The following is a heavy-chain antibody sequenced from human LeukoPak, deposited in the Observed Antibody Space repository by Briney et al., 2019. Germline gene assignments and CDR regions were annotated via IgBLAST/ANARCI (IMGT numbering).Heavy chain of an antibody. V-gene: IGHV4-59*12. D-gene: IGHD2-2*02. Sequence: SETLSLTCTVSGGSISGYHWSWIRQPPGKGLEWIGHVCNSGSTYYNPSLKSRVTISVDTSKNQFSLKLSSVTAADTAVYYCARALGVPAAIIGIDAFDIWGQGTMVTVSS. J-gene: IGHJ3*02. CDR1: GGSISGYH. CDR3: ARALGVPAAIIGIDAFDI. CDR2: VCNSGST.